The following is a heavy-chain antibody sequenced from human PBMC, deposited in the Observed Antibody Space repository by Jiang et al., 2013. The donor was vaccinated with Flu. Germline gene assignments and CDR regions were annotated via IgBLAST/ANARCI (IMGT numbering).Heavy chain of an antibody. D-gene: IGHD6-6*01. CDR2: TYYSGST. CDR1: GGSISSYY. Sequence: GPGLVKPSETLSLTCTVSGGSISSYYWSWIRQPPGKGLEWIGYTYYSGSTNYNPSLKSRVTISVDTSKNQFSLKLSSVTXADTAVYYCARDHGSSSEGGYYFDYWG. J-gene: IGHJ4*01. V-gene: IGHV4-59*01. CDR3: ARDHGSSSEGGYYFDY.